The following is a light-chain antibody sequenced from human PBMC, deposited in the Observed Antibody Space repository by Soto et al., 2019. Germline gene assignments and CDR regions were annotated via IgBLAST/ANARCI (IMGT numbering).Light chain of an antibody. CDR3: QETFCTPSFT. CDR1: QSISNY. Sequence: DIQMTQSPSSLSASVGDGVTITCRASQSISNYVNWYQQKPGKAPKLLIYAASRLQSGVPSRFSSTGSRTDFALTISSLQPEDFATYYCQETFCTPSFTFGGGTKVEI. V-gene: IGKV1-39*01. J-gene: IGKJ4*01. CDR2: AAS.